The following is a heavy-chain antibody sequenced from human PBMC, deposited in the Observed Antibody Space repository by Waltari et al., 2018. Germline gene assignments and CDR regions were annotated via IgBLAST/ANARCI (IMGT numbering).Heavy chain of an antibody. J-gene: IGHJ4*02. CDR3: ARAAYCGGDCYSATSY. Sequence: EVQLVESGGGLIQPGGSLRLSCSPSGFPVSTHYMSWVRQAPGKELEWVSITYSGGDTYYTGSVKGRFTVSRDNSKNTLYLQMNSLRAEDTAVYYCARAAYCGGDCYSATSYWGQGTLVTVSS. CDR1: GFPVSTHY. V-gene: IGHV3-53*01. D-gene: IGHD2-21*02. CDR2: TYSGGDT.